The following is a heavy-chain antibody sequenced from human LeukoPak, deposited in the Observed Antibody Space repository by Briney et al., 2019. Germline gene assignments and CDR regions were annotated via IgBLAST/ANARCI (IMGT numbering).Heavy chain of an antibody. Sequence: GGSLRLSCAASGFTFSTSWMSWVRQAPGKKLEWVANIKQVGGETQYADSVKGRFTISRDNAKNSLYLQMNSPRAEDTAIYYCAREEWWFDPWGQGTLVTVSS. J-gene: IGHJ5*02. D-gene: IGHD2-8*01. CDR2: IKQVGGET. V-gene: IGHV3-7*01. CDR3: AREEWWFDP. CDR1: GFTFSTSW.